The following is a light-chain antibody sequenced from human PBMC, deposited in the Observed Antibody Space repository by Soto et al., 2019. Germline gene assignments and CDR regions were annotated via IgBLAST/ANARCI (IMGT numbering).Light chain of an antibody. Sequence: EIVLTQSPGTLSLSPGEGATLSCRASQSVSSTYLAWYQQKPGHSPRLLIYGASSRAPGIPDRFSGSGSGTDFTLTISRQEPEDFAVYYCQQYGTSPRTFGQGTKVEIK. J-gene: IGKJ1*01. V-gene: IGKV3-20*01. CDR2: GAS. CDR3: QQYGTSPRT. CDR1: QSVSSTY.